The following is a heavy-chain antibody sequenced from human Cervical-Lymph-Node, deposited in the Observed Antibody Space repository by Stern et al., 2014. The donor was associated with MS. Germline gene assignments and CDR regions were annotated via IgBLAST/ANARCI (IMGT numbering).Heavy chain of an antibody. V-gene: IGHV5-51*03. D-gene: IGHD6-13*01. Sequence: EVQLVASGAELQNPGVSLRISCKGSGYSLTNTWIGWVRQMPRKGLEWTGRIYPGDFEARYSPSCQGQVTISADKSINTAYLQWSSLKASDTAMYYCARGRGIALRPDYWGQGTLVTVSS. J-gene: IGHJ4*02. CDR1: GYSLTNTW. CDR3: ARGRGIALRPDY. CDR2: IYPGDFEA.